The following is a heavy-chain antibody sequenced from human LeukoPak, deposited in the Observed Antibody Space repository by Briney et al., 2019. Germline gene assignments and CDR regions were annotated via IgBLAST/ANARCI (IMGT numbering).Heavy chain of an antibody. V-gene: IGHV1-2*02. CDR1: GYTFTGYY. J-gene: IGHJ4*02. CDR3: ARDPCSGGSCYFGYYFDY. CDR2: INPNSGGT. D-gene: IGHD2-15*01. Sequence: ASVKVSCKASGYTFTGYYMHWVRQAPGQGLEWMGWINPNSGGTNYAQKFQGRVTMTRDTSISTAYMELSRLRSDDTAVYYCARDPCSGGSCYFGYYFDYWGQGTLVTVSS.